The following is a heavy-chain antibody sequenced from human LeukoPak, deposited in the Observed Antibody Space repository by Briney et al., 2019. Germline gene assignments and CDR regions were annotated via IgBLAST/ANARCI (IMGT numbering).Heavy chain of an antibody. CDR2: ISAYNGNT. J-gene: IGHJ6*02. CDR1: GYTFTSYG. CDR3: ASTHDILTGTRYGMDV. Sequence: ASVKVSCKASGYTFTSYGISWVRQAPGQGLEWMGWISAYNGNTNYAQKLQGRVTMTTDTSTSTAYMELRSLRSDDTAVYYCASTHDILTGTRYGMDVWGQGTTVTVSS. D-gene: IGHD3-9*01. V-gene: IGHV1-18*01.